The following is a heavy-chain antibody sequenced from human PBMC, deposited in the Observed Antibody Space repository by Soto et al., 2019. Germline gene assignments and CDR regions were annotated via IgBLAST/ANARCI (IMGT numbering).Heavy chain of an antibody. CDR1: GFSLNTRGVG. V-gene: IGHV2-5*02. CDR3: ARIRRYSSASLVFDY. J-gene: IGHJ4*02. CDR2: IFWDDDK. Sequence: SGPTLVNPTQTLTLTCSFSGFSLNTRGVGVGWIRQPPGKALEWLALIFWDDDKWYSPSLRSRLTITEDTSKNQVVLTMTNMDPVDTATYYCARIRRYSSASLVFDYWGQGTPVTVSS. D-gene: IGHD5-18*01.